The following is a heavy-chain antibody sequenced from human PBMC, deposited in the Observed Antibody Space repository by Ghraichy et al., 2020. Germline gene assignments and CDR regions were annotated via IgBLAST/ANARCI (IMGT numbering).Heavy chain of an antibody. CDR1: GGSISSYY. D-gene: IGHD1-26*01. V-gene: IGHV4-59*01. Sequence: SETLSLTCTVSGGSISSYYWSWIRQPPGKGLEWIGYIYYSGSTNYNPSLKSRVTISVDTSKNQFSLKLSSVTAADTAVYYCARYGLGAGFDYWGQGTLVTVSS. CDR3: ARYGLGAGFDY. J-gene: IGHJ4*02. CDR2: IYYSGST.